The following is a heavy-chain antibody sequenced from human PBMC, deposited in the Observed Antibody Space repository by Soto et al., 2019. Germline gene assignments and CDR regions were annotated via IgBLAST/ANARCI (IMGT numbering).Heavy chain of an antibody. CDR3: AREAVRYYFDY. Sequence: QVQLVESGGGVVQPGRSLRLSCAASGFTFSSYGMYWVRQAPGKGLEWVARISYDGSNQFYGDSVKGRFTISRDNSNNTLYLQMNSLRAEDTAVYYCAREAVRYYFDYWGQGTLVTVSS. V-gene: IGHV3-30*03. D-gene: IGHD3-22*01. CDR2: ISYDGSNQ. CDR1: GFTFSSYG. J-gene: IGHJ4*02.